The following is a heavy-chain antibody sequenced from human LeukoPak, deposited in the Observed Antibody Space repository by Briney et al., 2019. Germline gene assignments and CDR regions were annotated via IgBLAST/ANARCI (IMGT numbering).Heavy chain of an antibody. CDR3: ARESRDGSGYTVGDY. CDR2: ISSDGSST. Sequence: PGGSLRLSCEASGFTFRNYWTHWVRQAPGKGLVWVSRISSDGSSTTYADSVKGRFTISRDNAKNTLYLQMNSLRAEDTAVYFCARESRDGSGYTVGDYWGQGALVTVSS. J-gene: IGHJ4*02. V-gene: IGHV3-74*01. CDR1: GFTFRNYW. D-gene: IGHD5-12*01.